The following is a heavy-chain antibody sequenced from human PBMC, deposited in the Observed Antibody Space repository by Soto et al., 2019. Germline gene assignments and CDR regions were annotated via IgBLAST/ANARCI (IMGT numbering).Heavy chain of an antibody. D-gene: IGHD3-10*01. J-gene: IGHJ4*02. Sequence: GGSLRLSCAASGYSFRSYGMHWVRQAPGKGLEWVALIWYDGSNEYYADSVQGRFTISRDNSETTVYLQMNSLSVEDTAIYYCARERGFVRGVLRYYLDYWGQGTLVTVSS. V-gene: IGHV3-33*01. CDR2: IWYDGSNE. CDR3: ARERGFVRGVLRYYLDY. CDR1: GYSFRSYG.